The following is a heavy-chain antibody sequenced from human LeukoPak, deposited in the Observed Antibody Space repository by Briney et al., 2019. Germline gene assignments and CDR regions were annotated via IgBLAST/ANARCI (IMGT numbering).Heavy chain of an antibody. CDR3: MTAAGYNFGQY. V-gene: IGHV3-53*01. D-gene: IGHD5-18*01. CDR1: GFTVSDIF. CDR2: LYIGGNT. Sequence: GGSLRLSCAASGFTVSDIFMTWVRQAPGKGLEWVSALYIGGNTYYADSVRGRFTISRDNSKNTLYLQMNSLRAEDTAIYYCMTAAGYNFGQYWGQGTLVTVSS. J-gene: IGHJ4*02.